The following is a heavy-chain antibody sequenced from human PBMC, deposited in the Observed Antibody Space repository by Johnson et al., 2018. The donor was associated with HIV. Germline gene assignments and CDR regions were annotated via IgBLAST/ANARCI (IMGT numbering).Heavy chain of an antibody. CDR1: GFVFSDYH. Sequence: QVQLVESGGGLVKPGGSLRLSCVISGFVFSDYHMSWVRQAPGKGLEWVAVISYDGSNKYYADSVKGRFTISRDNSKNTLYLQMNSLRAEDTALYYCARESIHSSGWSPEAFDIWGQGTMVTVSS. CDR2: ISYDGSNK. CDR3: ARESIHSSGWSPEAFDI. D-gene: IGHD6-19*01. J-gene: IGHJ3*02. V-gene: IGHV3-30-3*01.